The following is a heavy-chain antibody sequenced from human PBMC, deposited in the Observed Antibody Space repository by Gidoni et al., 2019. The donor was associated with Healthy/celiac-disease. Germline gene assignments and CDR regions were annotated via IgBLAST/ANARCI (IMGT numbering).Heavy chain of an antibody. CDR2: ISYDGSNK. J-gene: IGHJ4*02. CDR1: GFPFSSYG. CDR3: AKDWASQPQDGYNYGY. V-gene: IGHV3-30*18. D-gene: IGHD5-12*01. Sequence: QVQLVESGGGVVQPGRSLRLSCAASGFPFSSYGMHWVRQAPGKGLEWVAVISYDGSNKYYADSVKGRFTISRDNSKNTLYLQMNSLRAEDTAVYYCAKDWASQPQDGYNYGYWGQGTLVTVSS.